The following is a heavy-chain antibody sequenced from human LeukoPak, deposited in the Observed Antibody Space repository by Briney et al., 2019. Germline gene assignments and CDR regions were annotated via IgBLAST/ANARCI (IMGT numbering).Heavy chain of an antibody. J-gene: IGHJ4*02. CDR1: GFTVSSNY. CDR3: ARESDCGGDCYSRGILDY. D-gene: IGHD2-21*02. V-gene: IGHV3-66*01. Sequence: GGSLRLSCAASGFTVSSNYMSWVRQAPGKGLEWVSVIYSGGSTYYADSVKGRFTISRDNSKNTLYLQMNSLRAEDTAVYYCARESDCGGDCYSRGILDYWGQGTLATVSS. CDR2: IYSGGST.